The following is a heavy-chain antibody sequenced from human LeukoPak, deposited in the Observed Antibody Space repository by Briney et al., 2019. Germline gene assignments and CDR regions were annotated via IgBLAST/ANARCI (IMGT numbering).Heavy chain of an antibody. CDR1: GYTFTGYF. Sequence: ASVTVSCKSSGYTFTGYFIHWVRQAPGQGLEWMGWMNPNSGNTGYAQKFQGRVTMTRNTSISTAYMELSSLRSEDTAVYYCARRSCSGGSCYHWIDPWGQGTLVTVSP. V-gene: IGHV1-8*01. D-gene: IGHD2-15*01. CDR2: MNPNSGNT. J-gene: IGHJ5*02. CDR3: ARRSCSGGSCYHWIDP.